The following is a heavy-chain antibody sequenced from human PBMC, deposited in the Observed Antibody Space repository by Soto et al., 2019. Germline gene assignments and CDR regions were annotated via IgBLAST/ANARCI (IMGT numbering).Heavy chain of an antibody. CDR1: GYRFTSYW. CDR3: ARKDKSGYFNWCDP. J-gene: IGHJ5*02. V-gene: IGHV5-51*01. CDR2: IFPSDSDT. Sequence: GESLKISCRTSGYRFTSYWIAWVRQMPGKGLEWMGIIFPSDSDTRYSPSFQGQVTVSADRSTSTVFLQWASLKASDTAVYFCARKDKSGYFNWCDPWGQGTLVTVS. D-gene: IGHD3-22*01.